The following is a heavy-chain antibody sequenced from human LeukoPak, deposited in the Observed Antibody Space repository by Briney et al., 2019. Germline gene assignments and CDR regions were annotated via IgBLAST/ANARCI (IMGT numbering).Heavy chain of an antibody. CDR3: VSPTADYPFLYYFDS. Sequence: GTSLRFSCAASGFTFSFYGIHWVRQAPGKGLEWVAVISSDGNSKNFALSVKGRFAISRDNSKNTLFLQMNNLRSEDTALYYCVSPTADYPFLYYFDSWGQGTLVTVSS. J-gene: IGHJ4*02. V-gene: IGHV3-30*03. CDR1: GFTFSFYG. D-gene: IGHD5-12*01. CDR2: ISSDGNSK.